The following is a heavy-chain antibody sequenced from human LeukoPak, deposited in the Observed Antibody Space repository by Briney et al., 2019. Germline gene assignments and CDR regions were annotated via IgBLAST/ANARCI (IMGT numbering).Heavy chain of an antibody. CDR1: GGPVSGSSYY. J-gene: IGHJ4*02. CDR2: IYYAGDT. V-gene: IGHV4-39*01. Sequence: SETLSLTCTVSGGPVSGSSYYWGWVRQSPEKGLECIGTIYYAGDTYYNPSLESRLTISVGTSKNQFSLKLRSVTAADTAVYYCATWDSGRYSQIDNWGQGTLVTVSS. D-gene: IGHD1-26*01. CDR3: ATWDSGRYSQIDN.